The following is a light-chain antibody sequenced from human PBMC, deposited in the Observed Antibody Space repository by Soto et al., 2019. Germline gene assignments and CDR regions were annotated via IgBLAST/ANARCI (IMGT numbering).Light chain of an antibody. CDR3: QQRSNWYT. V-gene: IGKV3-11*01. Sequence: EIVLTQSPATLSLSPGERATLSCRASQSVSSYLAWYQQKPGQAPRLLIYDASNRAPGIPARFSGSGSGTDFTLPINSLEPEDFAVYYCQQRSNWYTFGQGTKLEIK. J-gene: IGKJ2*01. CDR1: QSVSSY. CDR2: DAS.